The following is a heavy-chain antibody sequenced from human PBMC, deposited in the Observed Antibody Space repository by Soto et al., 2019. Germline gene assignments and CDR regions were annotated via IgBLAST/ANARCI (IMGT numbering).Heavy chain of an antibody. CDR2: IYSGGST. CDR1: GFTVSSNY. D-gene: IGHD3-9*01. Sequence: EVQLVESGGGLVQPGGSLRLSCAASGFTVSSNYMSWVRQAPGKGLEWVSVIYSGGSTYYADSVKGRFTISRHNSKNTMYLQMNSLRAEDTAVYYCAREVVGYEILTDRYYYYGMDVWGQGTTVTVAS. J-gene: IGHJ6*02. V-gene: IGHV3-53*04. CDR3: AREVVGYEILTDRYYYYGMDV.